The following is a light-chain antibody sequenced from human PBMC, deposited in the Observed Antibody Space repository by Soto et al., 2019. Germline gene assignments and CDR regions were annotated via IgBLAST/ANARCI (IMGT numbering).Light chain of an antibody. Sequence: DIQMTQSPSSLSASVGDRVTITCRASESIARHLNWYQQKTGKAPKLLIYAASSLQNGVPSRFRGGGSGTDHTLTISNLQPEEFATYYCQRTYSTLYITFGQGTRLEIK. V-gene: IGKV1-39*01. J-gene: IGKJ5*01. CDR3: QRTYSTLYIT. CDR1: ESIARH. CDR2: AAS.